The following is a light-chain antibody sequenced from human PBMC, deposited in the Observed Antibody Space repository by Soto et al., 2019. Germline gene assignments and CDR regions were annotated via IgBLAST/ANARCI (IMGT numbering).Light chain of an antibody. CDR3: QQYYCTRRT. V-gene: IGKV4-1*01. Sequence: DIVMTQSPDSLAVSLGERATINCKSSQSVLYSSNNKNYLAWYQQKPGQPPKLLIYWASTRESGVPDRFSGSGSAKDCTVTASSLQAEDGAVYSCQQYYCTRRTFDQGTKVESK. CDR2: WAS. J-gene: IGKJ1*01. CDR1: QSVLYSSNNKNY.